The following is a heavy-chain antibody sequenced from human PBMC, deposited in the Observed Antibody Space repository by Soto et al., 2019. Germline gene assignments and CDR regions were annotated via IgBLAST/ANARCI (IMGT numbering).Heavy chain of an antibody. Sequence: VQLVESGGGLVQPGRSLRLSCAASGFTFDDYAMHWVRQAPGKGLEWVSGISWNSGSIGYADSVKGRFTISRDNAKNSLYLQMNSLRAEDTALYYCAKESIAVAGCFDYWGQGTLVTVSS. D-gene: IGHD6-19*01. V-gene: IGHV3-9*01. CDR2: ISWNSGSI. CDR3: AKESIAVAGCFDY. J-gene: IGHJ4*02. CDR1: GFTFDDYA.